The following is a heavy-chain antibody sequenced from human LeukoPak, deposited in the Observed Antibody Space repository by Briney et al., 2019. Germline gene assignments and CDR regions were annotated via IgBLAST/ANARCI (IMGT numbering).Heavy chain of an antibody. J-gene: IGHJ4*02. V-gene: IGHV3-23*01. CDR2: ISNSASST. D-gene: IGHD5-18*01. Sequence: GGSLRLSCAASGFTFSSYSMNWVRQAPGKGLEWVSSISNSASSTYYADSVKGRFTISRDNSKNRLYLQMDSLRADDTAVYYCATRSTPGGYSYGYNYWGQGTLVTVSS. CDR1: GFTFSSYS. CDR3: ATRSTPGGYSYGYNY.